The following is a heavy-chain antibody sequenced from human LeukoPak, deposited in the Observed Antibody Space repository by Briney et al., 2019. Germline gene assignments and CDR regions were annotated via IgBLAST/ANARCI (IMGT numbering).Heavy chain of an antibody. CDR1: GFTFGDYA. J-gene: IGHJ3*01. V-gene: IGHV3-7*05. Sequence: PGRSLRLSCTASGFTFGDYAMNWVRQAPGKGLEWVANIKQDGSEKYYVDSVKGRFTISRDNAKNSLSLQMNSLRAEDTAVYYCASHQEWQLPSAFDVWGQGTMVTVSS. D-gene: IGHD2-15*01. CDR2: IKQDGSEK. CDR3: ASHQEWQLPSAFDV.